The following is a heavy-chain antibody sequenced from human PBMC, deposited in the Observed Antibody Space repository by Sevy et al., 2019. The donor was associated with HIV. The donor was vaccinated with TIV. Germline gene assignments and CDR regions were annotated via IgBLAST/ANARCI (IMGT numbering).Heavy chain of an antibody. Sequence: GGSLRLSCVASGFIFNNYDMYWIRQAPGKGLEWVATVSYDGADKDYADIVKGRFTISRDSSRSMLYLQMSNLRPEDSGVYFCAKDMVDCSGGTCYSGAVSPFESWGQGTLVTVSS. CDR3: AKDMVDCSGGTCYSGAVSPFES. J-gene: IGHJ4*02. D-gene: IGHD2-15*01. V-gene: IGHV3-30*18. CDR2: VSYDGADK. CDR1: GFIFNNYD.